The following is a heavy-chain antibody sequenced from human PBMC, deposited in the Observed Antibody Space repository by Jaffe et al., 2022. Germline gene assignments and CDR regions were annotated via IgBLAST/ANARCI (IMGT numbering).Heavy chain of an antibody. V-gene: IGHV1-69*05. J-gene: IGHJ6*03. CDR1: GGTFSSYA. CDR3: ARGPMVRGVIIPLYYYYYMDV. D-gene: IGHD3-10*01. CDR2: IIPIFGTA. Sequence: QVQLVQSGAEVKKPGSSVKVSCKASGGTFSSYAISWVRQAPGQGLEWMGGIIPIFGTANYAQKFQGRVTITTDESTSTAYMELSSLRSEDTAVYYCARGPMVRGVIIPLYYYYYMDVWGKGTTVTVSS.